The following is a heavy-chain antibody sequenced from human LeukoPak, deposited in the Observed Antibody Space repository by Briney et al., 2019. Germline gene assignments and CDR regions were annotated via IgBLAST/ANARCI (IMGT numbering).Heavy chain of an antibody. CDR3: ARRTGYYNYMDV. CDR2: MNPNSGTT. CDR1: GYTFTSYD. V-gene: IGHV1-8*01. Sequence: ASVKVSCKASGYTFTSYDMNWVRQATGQGLEWMGWMNPNSGTTGYAQKFQGRVTMTRNTSISTAYMELSSLRSEDTAVCYCARRTGYYNYMDVWGKGTTVTVSS. D-gene: IGHD2-8*02. J-gene: IGHJ6*03.